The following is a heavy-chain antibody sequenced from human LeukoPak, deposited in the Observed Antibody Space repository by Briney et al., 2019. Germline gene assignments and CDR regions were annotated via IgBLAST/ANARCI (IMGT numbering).Heavy chain of an antibody. CDR3: ARPRDDFWSGYYWADAFDI. D-gene: IGHD3-3*01. V-gene: IGHV5-51*01. CDR2: IYPGDSDT. J-gene: IGHJ3*02. CDR1: GYRFTSYW. Sequence: GASLKISCKGSGYRFTSYWIGWVRQMPGKGLEWMGIIYPGDSDTRYSPSFQGQVTISADKSISTAYLQWSSLKASDTAIYYCARPRDDFWSGYYWADAFDIWGQGTMVTVSS.